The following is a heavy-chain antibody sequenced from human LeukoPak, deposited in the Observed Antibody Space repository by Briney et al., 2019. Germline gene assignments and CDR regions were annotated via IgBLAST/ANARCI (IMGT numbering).Heavy chain of an antibody. CDR3: AKAMRGSALVFDY. CDR1: GFTLSNYA. J-gene: IGHJ4*02. Sequence: GGSLRLSCAVSGFTLSNYAMSWVRQASGKGLEWVSTITGSGGSTYYADSVKGRFTISRDNSKNTLYQQMNSLGAKDTAVFYCAKAMRGSALVFDYWGQGTLVTVSS. CDR2: ITGSGGST. V-gene: IGHV3-23*01. D-gene: IGHD2-15*01.